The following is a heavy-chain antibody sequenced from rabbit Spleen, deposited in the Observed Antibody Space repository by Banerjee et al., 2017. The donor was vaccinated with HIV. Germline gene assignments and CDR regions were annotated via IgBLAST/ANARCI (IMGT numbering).Heavy chain of an antibody. V-gene: IGHV1S40*01. CDR2: IYAGNSGNT. CDR3: ARDGAGSSYFNL. J-gene: IGHJ4*01. CDR1: GFSFSTAYY. D-gene: IGHD8-1*01. Sequence: QSLEESGGVMVKPGASLTLTCTASGFSFSTAYYICWVRQAPGKGLEWIGCIYAGNSGNTYYASWAKGRFTISKTSSTTVFLQMTSLTAADTATYFCARDGAGSSYFNLWGPGTLVTVS.